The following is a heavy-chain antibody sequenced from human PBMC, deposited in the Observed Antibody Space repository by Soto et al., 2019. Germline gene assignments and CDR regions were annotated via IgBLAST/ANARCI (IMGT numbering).Heavy chain of an antibody. CDR1: GYTFTSYG. CDR2: ISAYNGNT. J-gene: IGHJ4*02. CDR3: ARDIPDFYDYIWGSYLVY. D-gene: IGHD3-16*01. Sequence: ASVKVSCKASGYTFTSYGISWVRQAPGQGLEWMGWISAYNGNTNYAQKLQGRVTMTTDTSTSTAYMELRSLRSDDTAVYYCARDIPDFYDYIWGSYLVYWGQGTLVTVSS. V-gene: IGHV1-18*01.